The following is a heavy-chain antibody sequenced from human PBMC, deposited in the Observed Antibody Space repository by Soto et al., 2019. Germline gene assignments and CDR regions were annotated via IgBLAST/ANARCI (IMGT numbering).Heavy chain of an antibody. CDR2: IYYSGST. CDR1: GVSISSYY. Sequence: SETLSLTCTVSGVSISSYYWSWIRQPPGKGLEWIGYIYYSGSTNYNPSLKSRVTISVDTSKNQFSLKLSSVTAADTAVYHGARRYGSFFDYWGQGTLVTVSS. J-gene: IGHJ4*02. V-gene: IGHV4-59*08. D-gene: IGHD5-18*01. CDR3: ARRYGSFFDY.